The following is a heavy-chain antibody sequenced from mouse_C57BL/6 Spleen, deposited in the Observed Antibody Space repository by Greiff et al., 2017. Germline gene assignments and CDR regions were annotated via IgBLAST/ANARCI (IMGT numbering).Heavy chain of an antibody. CDR2: IYPGDGDT. J-gene: IGHJ2*01. CDR1: GYAFSSSW. Sequence: VQLQQSGPELVKPGASVKISCKASGYAFSSSWMNWVKQRPGKGLEWIGRIYPGDGDTNYNGKFKGKATLTADKSSSTAYMQLSSLTSEDSAVYFCANNWDGRGYWGQGTTLTVSS. CDR3: ANNWDGRGY. D-gene: IGHD4-1*01. V-gene: IGHV1-82*01.